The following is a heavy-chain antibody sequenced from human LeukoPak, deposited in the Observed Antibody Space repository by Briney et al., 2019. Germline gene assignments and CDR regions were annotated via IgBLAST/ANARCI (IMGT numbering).Heavy chain of an antibody. Sequence: GSLRLSCAASGTTFSDAWMSWVRQTPGKGLEWVARITSKSDGGTTDYAAPVKGRFTISRDDSEATLYLQMNSLKTEDTAVYYCTTDRFSWGQGTPVTVSS. J-gene: IGHJ5*02. CDR3: TTDRFS. V-gene: IGHV3-15*01. CDR1: GTTFSDAW. CDR2: ITSKSDGGTT.